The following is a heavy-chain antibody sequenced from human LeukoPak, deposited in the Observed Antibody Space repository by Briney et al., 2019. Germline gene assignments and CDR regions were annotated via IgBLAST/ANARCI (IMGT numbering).Heavy chain of an antibody. CDR2: IYYSGST. Sequence: PSEALSLTCTVSGGSISSYYWSWIRQPPGKGLEWIGYIYYSGSTNYNPSLKSRVTISVDTSKNQFSLKLMSVTAADTAVYYCARDSSYGKSDYWGQGTLVTVSS. CDR3: ARDSSYGKSDY. J-gene: IGHJ4*02. V-gene: IGHV4-59*12. CDR1: GGSISSYY. D-gene: IGHD5-18*01.